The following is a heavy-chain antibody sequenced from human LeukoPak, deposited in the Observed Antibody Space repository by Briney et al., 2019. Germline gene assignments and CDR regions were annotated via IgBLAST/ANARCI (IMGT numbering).Heavy chain of an antibody. D-gene: IGHD6-13*01. J-gene: IGHJ3*02. CDR3: ASLIAAAGSRDAFDI. CDR2: ISGSGGST. V-gene: IGHV3-23*01. CDR1: GFTFSSYG. Sequence: PGGSLRLSCAASGFTFSSYGMSWVRQAPGKGLEWVSAISGSGGSTYYADSVKGRFTIPRDNSKNTLYLQMNSLRAEDTAVYYCASLIAAAGSRDAFDIWGQGTMVTVSS.